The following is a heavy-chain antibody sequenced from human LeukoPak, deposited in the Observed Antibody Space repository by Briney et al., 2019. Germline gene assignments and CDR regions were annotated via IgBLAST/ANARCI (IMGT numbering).Heavy chain of an antibody. V-gene: IGHV3-48*01. CDR1: GFTFSSYS. Sequence: PGGSLRLSCAASGFTFSSYSMNWVRQAPGKGLEWVSYISSSSSTIYYADSVKGRFTISRDNAKNSLYLQMNSLRAEDTAVYYCAKDPYRVVVATGNYLDPWGQGTLVTVSS. CDR2: ISSSSSTI. J-gene: IGHJ5*02. D-gene: IGHD2-15*01. CDR3: AKDPYRVVVATGNYLDP.